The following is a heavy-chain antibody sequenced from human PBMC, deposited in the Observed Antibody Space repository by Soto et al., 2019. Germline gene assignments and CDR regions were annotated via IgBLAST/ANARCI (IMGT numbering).Heavy chain of an antibody. Sequence: EVQLVETGAGLIQPGGSLRLSCTVSGFSVTNSYINWVRQAPGKGLEWVSILYSSGTTYYADSVRGRFTVSRDDSKNTRFLHMNSLRADDTAVYYCARDWSKFSYNYPYYYAMDAWGQGTTVTVSS. J-gene: IGHJ6*02. CDR1: GFSVTNSY. CDR2: LYSSGTT. V-gene: IGHV3-53*02. CDR3: ARDWSKFSYNYPYYYAMDA. D-gene: IGHD5-18*01.